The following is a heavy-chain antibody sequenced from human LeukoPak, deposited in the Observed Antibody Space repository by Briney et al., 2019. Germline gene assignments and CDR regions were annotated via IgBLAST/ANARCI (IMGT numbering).Heavy chain of an antibody. J-gene: IGHJ5*02. CDR3: AKGAGGFSYYNWFDP. CDR2: IYYSGTT. CDR1: GGSFSGYY. Sequence: SETLSLTCAVYGGSFSGYYWGWIRQPPGKGLEWIGSIYYSGTTHYNPSPESRVTISVDTSKNQFSLKLASVTAADTAIYYCAKGAGGFSYYNWFDPWGQGTLVTVSS. D-gene: IGHD5-18*01. V-gene: IGHV4-34*01.